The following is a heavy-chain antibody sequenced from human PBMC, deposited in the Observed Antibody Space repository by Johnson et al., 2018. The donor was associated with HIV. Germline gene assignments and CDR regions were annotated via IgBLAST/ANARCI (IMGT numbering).Heavy chain of an antibody. Sequence: MLLVESGGGLIQPGGSLRLSCAASGFTVSSNYMSWVRQAPGKGLDWVSVIYSGGSTYYADSVKGRFTISRDNSKNTLYLQMNSLRAEDTAVYYCARDRAWNYEGAFDIWGQGTMVTVSS. CDR1: GFTVSSNY. D-gene: IGHD1-7*01. CDR3: ARDRAWNYEGAFDI. J-gene: IGHJ3*02. V-gene: IGHV3-53*01. CDR2: IYSGGST.